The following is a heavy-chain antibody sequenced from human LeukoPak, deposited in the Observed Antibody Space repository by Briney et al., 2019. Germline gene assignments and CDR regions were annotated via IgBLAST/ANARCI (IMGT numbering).Heavy chain of an antibody. V-gene: IGHV1-69*06. CDR2: IIPIFGTA. CDR3: ARGRSGIVVVVAADSAFDI. Sequence: ASVKVSCKASGGTFSNYAISWVRQAPGQGLEWMGGIIPIFGTANYAQKFQGRVTITADKSTSTAYMELSSLRSEDTAVYYCARGRSGIVVVVAADSAFDIWGQGTMVTVSS. CDR1: GGTFSNYA. D-gene: IGHD2-15*01. J-gene: IGHJ3*02.